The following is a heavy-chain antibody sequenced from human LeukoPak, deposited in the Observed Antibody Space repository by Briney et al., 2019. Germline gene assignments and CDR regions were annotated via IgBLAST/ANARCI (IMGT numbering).Heavy chain of an antibody. Sequence: GASVKVSCKASGYTFTGYYMHWVRQAPGQGLEWMGWINPNSGGTNYAQKFQGRVTMTRDTSISTAYMELSRLRSDDTAVYYCARDPTYYYGSGRKNDAFDIWGQGTMVTVSS. CDR2: INPNSGGT. V-gene: IGHV1-2*02. CDR3: ARDPTYYYGSGRKNDAFDI. D-gene: IGHD3-10*01. J-gene: IGHJ3*02. CDR1: GYTFTGYY.